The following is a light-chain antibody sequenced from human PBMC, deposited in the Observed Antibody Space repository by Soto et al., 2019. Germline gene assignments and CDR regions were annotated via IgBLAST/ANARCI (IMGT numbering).Light chain of an antibody. CDR2: DAS. J-gene: IGKJ2*01. CDR3: QQYGTSFPYT. CDR1: QSISSSS. Sequence: EIVLTQSPGTLSLSPGERATLTCRASQSISSSSLAWYQQKPGQAPRLLMYDASNRATGIPDRFSGSGSGTDFTLTINRLEPEDFAVYYCQQYGTSFPYTFGQGTKLDIK. V-gene: IGKV3-20*01.